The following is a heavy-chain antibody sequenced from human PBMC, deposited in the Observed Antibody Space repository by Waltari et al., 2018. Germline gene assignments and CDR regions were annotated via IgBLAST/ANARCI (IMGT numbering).Heavy chain of an antibody. Sequence: QVHLMQSTAEVKEPGASVKVSCKASGYTFSSYGISWVRQAPGQGLEWMGWSSANNGNTHYAQKFQGRVTMTTDTSTTTAYMELRSLTSDDTAVYYCVRDLGSTNWYEYWGQGTLVTVSS. D-gene: IGHD6-13*01. CDR3: VRDLGSTNWYEY. CDR2: SSANNGNT. J-gene: IGHJ4*02. V-gene: IGHV1-18*01. CDR1: GYTFSSYG.